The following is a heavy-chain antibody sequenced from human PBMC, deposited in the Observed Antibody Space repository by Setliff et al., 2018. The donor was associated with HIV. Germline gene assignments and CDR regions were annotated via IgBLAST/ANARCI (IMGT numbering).Heavy chain of an antibody. V-gene: IGHV4-4*02. Sequence: SETLSLTCAVSGGSISSSYWWCWVRQPPGEGLEWIGEIYHSGSTNYNPSLKSRVTISVDTSKKQVSLKLSSVTAADTAVYYCARAISGYYVDYWGQGTLVTVSS. J-gene: IGHJ4*02. CDR3: ARAISGYYVDY. D-gene: IGHD6-25*01. CDR2: IYHSGST. CDR1: GGSISSSYW.